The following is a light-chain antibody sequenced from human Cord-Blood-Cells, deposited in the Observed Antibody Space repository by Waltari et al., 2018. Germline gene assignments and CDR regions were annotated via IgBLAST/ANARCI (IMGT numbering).Light chain of an antibody. J-gene: IGLJ3*02. CDR2: QDS. V-gene: IGLV3-1*01. Sequence: SYELTQPPSVSVSPGQTASITCSGDKLGDKYACWYQQKPGQSPVLVIYQDSKRPSGIPGRFSGSNSGNTATLTISGTQAMDEADYYCQAWDSSTAWVCGGGTKLTVL. CDR1: KLGDKY. CDR3: QAWDSSTAWV.